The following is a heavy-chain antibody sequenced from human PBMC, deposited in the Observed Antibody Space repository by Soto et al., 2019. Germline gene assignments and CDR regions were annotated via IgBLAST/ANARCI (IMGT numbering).Heavy chain of an antibody. Sequence: QVQLVQSGAEVKTPGSSVKVSCKVSGGTFSSYAIGWVRQAPGQGLEWMGGIIPITGTVNYAQKFQGRATISADDSRTRVYMELSSLRCEATAVFYCAREYSSSSQYLYFDVWGRGTLVPVPS. CDR1: GGTFSSYA. J-gene: IGHJ2*01. CDR3: AREYSSSSQYLYFDV. CDR2: IIPITGTV. D-gene: IGHD6-6*01. V-gene: IGHV1-69*01.